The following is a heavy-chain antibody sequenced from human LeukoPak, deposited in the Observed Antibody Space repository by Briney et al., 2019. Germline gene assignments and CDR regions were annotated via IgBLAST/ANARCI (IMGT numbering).Heavy chain of an antibody. CDR2: ISGSGDRT. V-gene: IGHV3-23*01. CDR1: GFTFSNYA. CDR3: AKDGINDYGDYAPSTGFDP. J-gene: IGHJ5*02. D-gene: IGHD4-17*01. Sequence: GGSLRLSCAASGFTFSNYAMSWARQAPGKGLEWVSTISGSGDRTYYADSVKGRFTISRDNSKNTLYLQMNSLRAEDTAVYYCAKDGINDYGDYAPSTGFDPWGQGTLVTVSS.